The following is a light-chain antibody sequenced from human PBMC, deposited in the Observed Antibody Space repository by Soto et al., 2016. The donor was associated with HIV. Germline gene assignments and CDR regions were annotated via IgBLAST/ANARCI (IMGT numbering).Light chain of an antibody. CDR1: QDISSE. J-gene: IGKJ1*01. Sequence: DIQMTQSPSSLSASVGDRVTITCQASQDISSELHWYQQKPGKAPKLLIYDASNLETGVPSRFSGSGSGTYFTFSISTLQPEDLATYYCLQYDSVPWTFGQGPRWKSN. V-gene: IGKV1-33*01. CDR2: DAS. CDR3: LQYDSVPWT.